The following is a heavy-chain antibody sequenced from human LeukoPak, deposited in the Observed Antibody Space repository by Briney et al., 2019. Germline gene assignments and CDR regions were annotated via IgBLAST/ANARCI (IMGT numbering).Heavy chain of an antibody. CDR1: GDSISTYY. CDR2: IHYRGST. V-gene: IGHV4-59*01. J-gene: IGHJ3*02. Sequence: SETLSLTCTVSGDSISTYYWSWIRQPPGKGLEWIAYIHYRGSTTYNPSLRSRVTISVDTSRNQFSLKLSSVTAADTAVYYCARSRSGYSYEHGAFEIWGQGTMVTVSS. CDR3: ARSRSGYSYEHGAFEI. D-gene: IGHD5-18*01.